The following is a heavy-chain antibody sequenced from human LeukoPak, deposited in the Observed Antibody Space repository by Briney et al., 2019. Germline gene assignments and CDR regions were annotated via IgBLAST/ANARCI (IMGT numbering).Heavy chain of an antibody. CDR2: INPNSGGT. CDR1: GGTFSSYA. Sequence: ASVKVSCKASGGTFSSYAISWVRQAPGQGLEWMGWINPNSGGTNYAQKFQGRVTMTRDTSISTAYMELSRLRSDDTAVYYCARDTNYYDSSGLENPIDYWGQGTLVTVSS. CDR3: ARDTNYYDSSGLENPIDY. J-gene: IGHJ4*02. D-gene: IGHD3-22*01. V-gene: IGHV1-2*02.